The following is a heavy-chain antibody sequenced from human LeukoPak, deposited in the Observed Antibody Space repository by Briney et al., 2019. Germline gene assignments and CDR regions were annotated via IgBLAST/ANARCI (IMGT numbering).Heavy chain of an antibody. CDR2: ISGSGGST. CDR1: GFTFSSYA. CDR3: AKGSADVSIFGVVTPLFDY. V-gene: IGHV3-23*01. Sequence: GSLRLSCAASGFTFSSYAMSWVRQAPGKGLEWVSAISGSGGSTYYADSVKGRFTISRDNSKNTPYLQMNSLRAEDTAVYYCAKGSADVSIFGVVTPLFDYWGQGTLVTVSS. D-gene: IGHD3-3*01. J-gene: IGHJ4*02.